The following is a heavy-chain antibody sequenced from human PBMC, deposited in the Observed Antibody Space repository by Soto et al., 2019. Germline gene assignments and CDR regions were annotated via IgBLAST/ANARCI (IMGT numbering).Heavy chain of an antibody. D-gene: IGHD2-2*02. CDR1: GFTFSSYA. J-gene: IGHJ6*02. V-gene: IGHV3-23*01. Sequence: GGSLRLSCAASGFTFSSYAMIWVRPAPGKVLEWVSAISGSGGSTYYADSVKGRFTISRDNSKNTQDLQMNSLRDEDTAVYYCAKGEVPAAIPYARYYYYGMDVWGQGTTVTVSS. CDR3: AKGEVPAAIPYARYYYYGMDV. CDR2: ISGSGGST.